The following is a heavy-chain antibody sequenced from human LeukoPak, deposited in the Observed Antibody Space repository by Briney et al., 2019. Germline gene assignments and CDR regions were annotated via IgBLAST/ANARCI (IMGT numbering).Heavy chain of an antibody. V-gene: IGHV4-4*07. J-gene: IGHJ6*03. CDR1: GGSLSSYY. Sequence: SETLSLTCTVSGGSLSSYYWSWIRQPAGKGLEWIGRIYTSGSTNHNPSLKSRVTMSVDTSKNQFSLKLSSVTAADTAVYYCARGTYYDILTGYPDYYYYYMDVWGKGTTVTISS. CDR3: ARGTYYDILTGYPDYYYYYMDV. D-gene: IGHD3-9*01. CDR2: IYTSGST.